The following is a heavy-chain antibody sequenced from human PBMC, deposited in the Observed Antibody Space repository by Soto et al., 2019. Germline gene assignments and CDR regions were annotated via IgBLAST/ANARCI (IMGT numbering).Heavy chain of an antibody. J-gene: IGHJ6*02. CDR3: AKVLWLRTYYYYGTDV. Sequence: GGSLRLSCAASGFTFSSYGMHWVRQAPGKGLEWVAVISYDGSNKYYADSVKGRFTISRDNSKNTLYLQMNSLRAEDTAVYYCAKVLWLRTYYYYGTDVWGQGTTVTVSS. V-gene: IGHV3-30*18. CDR1: GFTFSSYG. D-gene: IGHD5-12*01. CDR2: ISYDGSNK.